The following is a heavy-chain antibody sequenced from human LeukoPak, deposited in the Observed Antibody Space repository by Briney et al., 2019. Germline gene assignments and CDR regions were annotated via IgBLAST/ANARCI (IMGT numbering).Heavy chain of an antibody. J-gene: IGHJ6*02. CDR2: IYYSGST. CDR3: ASSGAVSPSGYYGMDV. D-gene: IGHD6-19*01. V-gene: IGHV4-39*01. Sequence: SETLSLTCSLSGGSISCRHYHWGWIRQPPGKGLEWFGSIYYSGSTYHNPSVKSRLTISVDMSKNQFSLKLSSVTAAYSAVYYCASSGAVSPSGYYGMDVWGQGTTVTVSS. CDR1: GGSISCRHYH.